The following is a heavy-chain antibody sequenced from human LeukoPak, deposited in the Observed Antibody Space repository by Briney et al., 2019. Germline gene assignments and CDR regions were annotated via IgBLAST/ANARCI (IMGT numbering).Heavy chain of an antibody. D-gene: IGHD2-2*02. CDR3: ARDLNPVSYCGSTSCNNNWFAP. CDR2: INPSGGST. CDR1: GYTFTSYY. Sequence: ASVKVSCKASGYTFTSYYMHWVRQAPGQGLEWMGIINPSGGSTSYAQKFQGRVTMTRDTSTSTVYMELSSLRSEDTAVYYCARDLNPVSYCGSTSCNNNWFAPWSQGTLVTVSS. V-gene: IGHV1-46*01. J-gene: IGHJ5*02.